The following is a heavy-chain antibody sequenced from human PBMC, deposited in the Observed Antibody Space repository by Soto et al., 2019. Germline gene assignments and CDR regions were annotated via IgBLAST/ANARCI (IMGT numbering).Heavy chain of an antibody. CDR2: IIPIFGTA. V-gene: IGHV1-69*13. CDR1: AGTFSSYA. CDR3: ARGVAAEDYYYYGMDV. D-gene: IGHD6-13*01. J-gene: IGHJ6*02. Sequence: SVKVSCKASAGTFSSYAISWVRQAPGQGLEWMGGIIPIFGTANYAQKFQGRVTITADESTSTAYMELSSLRSEDTAVYYCARGVAAEDYYYYGMDVWGQGTTVTVSS.